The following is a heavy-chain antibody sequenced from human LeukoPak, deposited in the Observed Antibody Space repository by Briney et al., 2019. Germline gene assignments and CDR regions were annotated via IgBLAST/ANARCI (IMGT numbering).Heavy chain of an antibody. CDR3: ARPSRGVFVFDP. D-gene: IGHD3-3*01. CDR1: GGSISSSSYY. V-gene: IGHV4-39*07. CDR2: IYYSGST. Sequence: PSETLSLTCTVSGGSISSSSYYWGWIRQPPGKGLEWIGSIYYSGSTYYNPSLKSRVTISVDTSKNQFSLKLSSVTAADTAVYYCARPSRGVFVFDPWGQGTLVTVSS. J-gene: IGHJ5*02.